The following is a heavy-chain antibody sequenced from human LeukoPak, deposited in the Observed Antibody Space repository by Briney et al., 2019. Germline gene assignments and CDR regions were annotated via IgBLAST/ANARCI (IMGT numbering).Heavy chain of an antibody. V-gene: IGHV3-74*01. D-gene: IGHD1-26*01. CDR3: AKDRSGSYSQGLDY. Sequence: GGSLRLSCAASGFTFTSYWMHWVRQAPGKGLVWVSRINSDGSRTSYADSVKGRFTISRDNSKNTLYLQMNSLRAEDTAVYYCAKDRSGSYSQGLDYWGQGTLVTVSS. J-gene: IGHJ4*02. CDR1: GFTFTSYW. CDR2: INSDGSRT.